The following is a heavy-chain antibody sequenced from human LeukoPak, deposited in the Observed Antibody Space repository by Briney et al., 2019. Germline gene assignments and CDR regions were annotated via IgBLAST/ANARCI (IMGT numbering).Heavy chain of an antibody. V-gene: IGHV3-7*03. CDR3: ARPMTTVKLYYYYGMDV. J-gene: IGHJ6*02. Sequence: GGSLRLSCAASGFTFSSYWMSWVRQAPGKGLEWVANIKQDGSEKYYVDSVKGRFTISRDNAKNSLYLQMNSLGAEDTAVYYCARPMTTVKLYYYYGMDVWGQGTTVTVSS. CDR1: GFTFSSYW. D-gene: IGHD4-17*01. CDR2: IKQDGSEK.